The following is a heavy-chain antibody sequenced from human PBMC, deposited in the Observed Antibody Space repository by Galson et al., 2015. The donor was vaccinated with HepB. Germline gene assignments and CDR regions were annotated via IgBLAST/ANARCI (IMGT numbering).Heavy chain of an antibody. CDR3: AKDLYTRGRYNYFDP. V-gene: IGHV3-30*18. Sequence: SLTLSCAASGFALSLCGMHWVRQAPGQGLEWVAMISYNGNSHHYADSVKGRFTISRDNSNNTPDLQMNSLRAEDTAGYYCAKDLYTRGRYNYFDPWGQGTLVTVSS. D-gene: IGHD2-8*02. J-gene: IGHJ5*02. CDR1: GFALSLCG. CDR2: ISYNGNSH.